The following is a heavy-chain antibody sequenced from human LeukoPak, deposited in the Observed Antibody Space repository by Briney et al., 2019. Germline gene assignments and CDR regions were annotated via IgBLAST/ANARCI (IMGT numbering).Heavy chain of an antibody. CDR2: ISWNSGSI. Sequence: PGRSLRLSCAASGFTFDDYAMHWVRQAPGKGLEWVSGISWNSGSIGYADSVKGRFTISRDNAKNSLYLQMNSLRAVDTALYYCAKDSDIVGGNYFDYWGQGTLVTVSS. V-gene: IGHV3-9*01. J-gene: IGHJ4*02. D-gene: IGHD2-15*01. CDR1: GFTFDDYA. CDR3: AKDSDIVGGNYFDY.